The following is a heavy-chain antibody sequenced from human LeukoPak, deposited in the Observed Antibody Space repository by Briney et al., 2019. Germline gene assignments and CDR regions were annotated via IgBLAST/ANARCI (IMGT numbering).Heavy chain of an antibody. Sequence: GASVKVSCKASGYTFSSYYMHWVRQAPRQGLEWMGIINPSGGSTTYAQKFQGRVTMTRDTSTSTVYMELSSLRSEDTAVYFCARSTRVIPEDYWGQGTLVTVSS. CDR3: ARSTRVIPEDY. CDR2: INPSGGST. CDR1: GYTFSSYY. V-gene: IGHV1-46*01. J-gene: IGHJ4*02. D-gene: IGHD2-21*01.